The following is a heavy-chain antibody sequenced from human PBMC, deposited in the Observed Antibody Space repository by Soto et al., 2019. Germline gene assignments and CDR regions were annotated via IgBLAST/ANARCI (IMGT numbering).Heavy chain of an antibody. CDR1: GGSISSGDYY. V-gene: IGHV4-30-4*02. CDR2: IYYSGSA. J-gene: IGHJ5*02. D-gene: IGHD3-9*01. CDR3: ARAGVLVYYDILTGYYTGPSTEPGWFDP. Sequence: SETLSLTCTVSGGSISSGDYYWSWIRQPPGKGLECIGYIYYSGSAYYNPSLKSRVTISVDTSKNQFSLKLSSVTAADTAVYYCARAGVLVYYDILTGYYTGPSTEPGWFDPWGQGTLVTVSS.